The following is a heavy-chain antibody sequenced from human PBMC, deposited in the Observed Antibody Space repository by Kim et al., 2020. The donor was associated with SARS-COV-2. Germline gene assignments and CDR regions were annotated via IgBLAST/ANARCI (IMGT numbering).Heavy chain of an antibody. V-gene: IGHV1-2*06. CDR2: INPNSGGT. CDR1: GYTFTGYY. D-gene: IGHD2-2*01. Sequence: ASVKVSCKASGYTFTGYYMHWVRQAPGQGLEWMGRINPNSGGTNYAQKFQGRVTMTRDTSISTAYMELSRLRSDDTAVYYCARVPYCSSTSCSAWFDPWGQGTLVTVSS. J-gene: IGHJ5*02. CDR3: ARVPYCSSTSCSAWFDP.